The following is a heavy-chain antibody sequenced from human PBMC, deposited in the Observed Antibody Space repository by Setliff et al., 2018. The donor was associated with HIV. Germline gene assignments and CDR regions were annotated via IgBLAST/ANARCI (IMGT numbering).Heavy chain of an antibody. J-gene: IGHJ5*02. Sequence: SETLSLTCAVYGGSFSGYYWSWIRQSPGKGLEWIGEINHSGITNYNPSLKSRVSISVDMSKNQFSLKLRFVTAADTAVYYCARGLGILYHWGQGTLVTVSS. D-gene: IGHD7-27*01. CDR3: ARGLGILYH. CDR1: GGSFSGYY. V-gene: IGHV4-34*01. CDR2: INHSGIT.